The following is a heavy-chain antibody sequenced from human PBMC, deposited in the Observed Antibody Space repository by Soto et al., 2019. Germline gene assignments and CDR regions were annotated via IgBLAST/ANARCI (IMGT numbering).Heavy chain of an antibody. V-gene: IGHV1-18*01. D-gene: IGHD6-13*01. CDR1: GYTFTSYG. Sequence: AXVKVSCKASGYTFTSYGIRWVRQAPGQGLEWMGWISAYNGNTNYAQKLQGRVTMTTDTSTSTAYMELRSLRSDDTAVYYCARTEAYSSSWYIWGQGTLVTVSS. CDR3: ARTEAYSSSWYI. CDR2: ISAYNGNT. J-gene: IGHJ4*02.